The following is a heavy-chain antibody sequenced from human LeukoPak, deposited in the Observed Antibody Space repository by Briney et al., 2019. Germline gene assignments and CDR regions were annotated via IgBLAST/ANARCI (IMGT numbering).Heavy chain of an antibody. CDR2: IYYSGST. V-gene: IGHV4-59*01. CDR1: GGSISSYY. Sequence: SETLSLTCTVSGGSISSYYWSWIRQPPGKGLEWFGYIYYSGSTNYNPSLKSRVTISVDTSKNQFSLKLSSVTAADTAVYYCARATRGHYYDFWSGYYFDYWGQGTLVTVSS. CDR3: ARATRGHYYDFWSGYYFDY. D-gene: IGHD3-3*01. J-gene: IGHJ4*02.